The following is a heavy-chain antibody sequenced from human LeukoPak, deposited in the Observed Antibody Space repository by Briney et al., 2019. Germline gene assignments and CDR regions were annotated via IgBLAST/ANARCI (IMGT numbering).Heavy chain of an antibody. Sequence: SETLSLTCAVYGGSFSGYYWSWLRQPPGKGLEWIGEINHSGSTNYNPSLKSRVTISVDTPKNQFSLKLSSVTAADTAVYYCARGSRRKVVPAAMLDYWGQGTLVTVSS. CDR1: GGSFSGYY. CDR2: INHSGST. J-gene: IGHJ4*02. D-gene: IGHD2-2*01. CDR3: ARGSRRKVVPAAMLDY. V-gene: IGHV4-34*01.